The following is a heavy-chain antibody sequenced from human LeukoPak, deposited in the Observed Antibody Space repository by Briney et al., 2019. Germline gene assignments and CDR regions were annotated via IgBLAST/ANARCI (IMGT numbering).Heavy chain of an antibody. CDR1: GYTFTSYY. V-gene: IGHV1-46*01. D-gene: IGHD3-10*01. CDR2: IKPSGGST. J-gene: IGHJ6*02. CDR3: ARGAGSGKGYGSSYGMDV. Sequence: ASVKVSCKASGYTFTSYYMHWVRQAPGQGLEWMGIIKPSGGSTSYAQKFQGRVTMTRDTSTSTVYMELSSLRSEDTAVYYCARGAGSGKGYGSSYGMDVWGQGTTVTVSS.